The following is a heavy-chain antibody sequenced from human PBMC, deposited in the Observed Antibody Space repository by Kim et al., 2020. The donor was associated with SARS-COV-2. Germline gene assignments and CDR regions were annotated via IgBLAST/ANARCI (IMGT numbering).Heavy chain of an antibody. J-gene: IGHJ5*02. Sequence: ASVKVSCKASGYTFTSYDINWVRQATGQGLEWMGWMNPNSGNTGYAQKFQGRVTMTRNTSISTAYMELSSLRSEDTAVYYCARDHPTSGYSYGPPVWFDPWGQGTLVTVSS. CDR2: MNPNSGNT. D-gene: IGHD5-18*01. V-gene: IGHV1-8*02. CDR1: GYTFTSYD. CDR3: ARDHPTSGYSYGPPVWFDP.